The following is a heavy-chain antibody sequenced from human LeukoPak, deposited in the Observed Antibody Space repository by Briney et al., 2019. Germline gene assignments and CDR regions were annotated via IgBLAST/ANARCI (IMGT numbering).Heavy chain of an antibody. Sequence: GGALRLSCAASGFIFSKYALHWVRQAPGKGLEDVSTINTDGTLTYYANSVKGRFTISRDNSKNTLYLQMGSLRDDDMAVYYCVREESPHNEFDYWGQGALVTVSS. CDR3: VREESPHNEFDY. CDR1: GFIFSKYA. V-gene: IGHV3-64*01. J-gene: IGHJ4*02. CDR2: INTDGTLT.